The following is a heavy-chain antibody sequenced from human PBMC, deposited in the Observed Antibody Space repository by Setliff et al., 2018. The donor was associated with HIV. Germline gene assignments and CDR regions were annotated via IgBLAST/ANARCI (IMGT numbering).Heavy chain of an antibody. CDR3: ARVFSPTGTLSPGFDY. D-gene: IGHD1-1*01. J-gene: IGHJ4*02. CDR1: GFTFSIYT. Sequence: GGSLRLSCAASGFTFSIYTINWVRQAPGKGLEWVSSVTISGDKYYADSLKGRFTVSRDNARNLVFLEMNGLRAEDTAVYYCARVFSPTGTLSPGFDYWGQGTLVTVSS. V-gene: IGHV3-21*06. CDR2: VTISGDK.